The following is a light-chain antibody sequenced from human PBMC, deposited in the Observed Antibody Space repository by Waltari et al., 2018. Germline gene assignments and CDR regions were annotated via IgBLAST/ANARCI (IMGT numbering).Light chain of an antibody. V-gene: IGKV3-11*01. CDR2: DAS. J-gene: IGKJ1*01. Sequence: EIVLTQSPVTLSLSPGERATLSCRASQSVADYLVWYQQRAGQAPRFLIYDASNRAAGIPDRFSGSGSGTDFTLTISSLEPEDFAVYYCQQRSKWPGTFGQGTKIEIK. CDR3: QQRSKWPGT. CDR1: QSVADY.